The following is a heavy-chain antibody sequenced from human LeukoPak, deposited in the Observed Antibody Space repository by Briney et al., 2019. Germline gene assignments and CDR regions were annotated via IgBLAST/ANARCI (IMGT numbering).Heavy chain of an antibody. V-gene: IGHV3-23*01. J-gene: IGHJ6*02. Sequence: PGGSLRLSCAASGFTFSSYAMSWVRQAPGKGLEWVSAISGSGGSTYYADSVKGRFTISRDNAKNSLYLQMNSLRAEDTAVYYCAREGYCSGGSCYSEYYYGMDVWGQGITVTVSS. D-gene: IGHD2-15*01. CDR2: ISGSGGST. CDR1: GFTFSSYA. CDR3: AREGYCSGGSCYSEYYYGMDV.